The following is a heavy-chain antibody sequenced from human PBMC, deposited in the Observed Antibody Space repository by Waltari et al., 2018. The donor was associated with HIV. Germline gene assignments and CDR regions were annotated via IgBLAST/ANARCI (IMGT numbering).Heavy chain of an antibody. CDR1: GGTLSRFP. CDR3: ARDLSPKVVAGTVFQH. J-gene: IGHJ1*01. V-gene: IGHV1-69*01. Sequence: QVQLVQSGAAVKKPGSSVKVSCKASGGTLSRFPITLVRQAPGQGLEWMGGIIPIFGTTNYAQKFQGRVTITADESTSTAYMELSSLRSEDTAVYYCARDLSPKVVAGTVFQHWGQGTLVTVSS. CDR2: IIPIFGTT. D-gene: IGHD6-19*01.